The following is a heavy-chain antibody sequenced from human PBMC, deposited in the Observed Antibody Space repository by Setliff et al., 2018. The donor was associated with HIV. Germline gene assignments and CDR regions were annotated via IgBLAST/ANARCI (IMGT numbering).Heavy chain of an antibody. CDR1: GGTFSSYA. D-gene: IGHD3-10*01. V-gene: IGHV1-69*13. CDR2: IIPIFGTA. Sequence: SVKVSCKASGGTFSSYAISWVRQAPGQGLEWMGGIIPIFGTANYAQKFQGRVTITADESTSTAYMELSSLRSEDTAVYYCATPLWFGTQDAFDIWGQGTMVTVSS. J-gene: IGHJ3*02. CDR3: ATPLWFGTQDAFDI.